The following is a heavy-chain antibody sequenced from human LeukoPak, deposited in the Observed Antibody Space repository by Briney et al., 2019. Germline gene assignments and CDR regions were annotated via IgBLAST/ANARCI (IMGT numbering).Heavy chain of an antibody. CDR2: ISYDGSNK. V-gene: IGHV3-30*18. D-gene: IGHD5-24*01. CDR3: AKWGRDGYNNGY. J-gene: IGHJ4*02. Sequence: GGSLRFSCAASGFTFSSYGMHWVRQAPGKGLEWVAVISYDGSNKYYADSVKGRFTISRDNSKNTLYLQMNSLRAEDTAVYYCAKWGRDGYNNGYWGQGTLVTVSS. CDR1: GFTFSSYG.